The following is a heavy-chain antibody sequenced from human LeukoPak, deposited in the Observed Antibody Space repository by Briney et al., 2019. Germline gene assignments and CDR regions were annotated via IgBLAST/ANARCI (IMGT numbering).Heavy chain of an antibody. V-gene: IGHV4-39*01. Sequence: SETLSLTCTVSGGSISSRSYYWGWIRQPPGKGLEWIGKISDSGSTYYSPSLRSRVTISIDMSKNQFSLKSSSVTATDTAVYYCARQGSSSWTYYFDYWGQGTLVTVSS. D-gene: IGHD6-13*01. CDR3: ARQGSSSWTYYFDY. J-gene: IGHJ4*02. CDR1: GGSISSRSYY. CDR2: ISDSGST.